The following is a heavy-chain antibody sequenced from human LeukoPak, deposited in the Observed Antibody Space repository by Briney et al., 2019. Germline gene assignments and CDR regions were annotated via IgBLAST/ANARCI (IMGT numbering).Heavy chain of an antibody. CDR1: GYTFTGYY. D-gene: IGHD5-24*01. CDR2: INPNSGGT. Sequence: ASVKVSCKASGYTFTGYYMHWVRQAPGQGLEWMGWINPNSGGTNYAQKFQGRVTMTRDTSISTAYMELSRLRSDDTAVYYCARLYLPATRFDYWGQGTLVTVSS. CDR3: ARLYLPATRFDY. V-gene: IGHV1-2*02. J-gene: IGHJ4*02.